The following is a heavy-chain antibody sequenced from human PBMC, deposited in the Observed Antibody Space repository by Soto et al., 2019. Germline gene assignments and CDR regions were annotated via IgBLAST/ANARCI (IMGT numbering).Heavy chain of an antibody. V-gene: IGHV3-23*01. J-gene: IGHJ4*02. CDR2: ISGSGGST. CDR3: AKDEEKQQLAPPYYFDY. D-gene: IGHD6-13*01. CDR1: GFTFSSYA. Sequence: GGSLRLSCAASGFTFSSYAMSWVRQAPGKGLEWVSAISGSGGSTYYADSVKGRFTISRDNSKNTLYLQMNSLRAEDTAVYYCAKDEEKQQLAPPYYFDYWGQGTLVTVSS.